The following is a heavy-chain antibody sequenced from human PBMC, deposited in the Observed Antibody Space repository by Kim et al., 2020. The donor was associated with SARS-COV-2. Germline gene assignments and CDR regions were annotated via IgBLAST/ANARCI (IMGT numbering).Heavy chain of an antibody. CDR2: YN. CDR3: ARGELGVVAH. J-gene: IGHJ4*02. D-gene: IGHD3-3*01. V-gene: IGHV6-1*01. Sequence: YNDYAVSVKSRITINPDTSKNQFSLQLNSVTPEDTAVYYCARGELGVVAHWGQGTLVTVSS.